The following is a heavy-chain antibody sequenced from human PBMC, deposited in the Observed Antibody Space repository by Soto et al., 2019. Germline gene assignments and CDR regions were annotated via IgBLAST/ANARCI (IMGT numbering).Heavy chain of an antibody. V-gene: IGHV1-69*01. CDR3: ASYHCAFYYYGMDV. CDR2: IIPIFGTA. Sequence: QVQLVQSGAEVKKPGSSVKVSCKASGGTFSSYAISWVRQAPGQGLEWMGGIIPIFGTANYAQKFQGRVTITADESTSTAYMELSSLRSEDTAVYYCASYHCAFYYYGMDVWGQGTTVTVSS. D-gene: IGHD2-21*02. CDR1: GGTFSSYA. J-gene: IGHJ6*02.